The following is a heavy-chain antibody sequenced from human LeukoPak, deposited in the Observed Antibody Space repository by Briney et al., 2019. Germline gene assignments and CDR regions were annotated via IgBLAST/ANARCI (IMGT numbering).Heavy chain of an antibody. Sequence: GGSLRLSCAASGFTFSSYAMSWVRQAPGKGLEWVSAISGSGGSTYYADSVKGRFTISRDNSKNTLYLQMNSLRAEDTALYYCAKDMGYNYYGSGSYIGYWGQGTLVTVSS. CDR2: ISGSGGST. V-gene: IGHV3-23*01. J-gene: IGHJ4*02. CDR1: GFTFSSYA. D-gene: IGHD3-10*01. CDR3: AKDMGYNYYGSGSYIGY.